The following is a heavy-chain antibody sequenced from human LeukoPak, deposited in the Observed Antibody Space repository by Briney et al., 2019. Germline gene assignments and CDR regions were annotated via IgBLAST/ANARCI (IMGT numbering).Heavy chain of an antibody. CDR1: GGSFSGYH. Sequence: KPSETLSLTCAVYGGSFSGYHWTWIRQSPGKGLEWIGDINPSGSTYYNPSLKSRLTISVDTSKNQFSLKLRSVTAADTAVYYCARGRHDITMIVVVMTSVSYYLDVWGTGTTVTVSS. CDR2: INPSGST. V-gene: IGHV4-34*01. CDR3: ARGRHDITMIVVVMTSVSYYLDV. J-gene: IGHJ6*03. D-gene: IGHD3-22*01.